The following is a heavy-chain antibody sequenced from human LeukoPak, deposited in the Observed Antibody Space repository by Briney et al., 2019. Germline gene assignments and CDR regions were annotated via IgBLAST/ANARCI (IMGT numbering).Heavy chain of an antibody. D-gene: IGHD3-22*01. CDR1: GLTFPRYA. Sequence: PGGSLRLSCAASGLTFPRYAFAWVRQAPGRGLQWVSGISGSGRDTFYSDSVKGRFTISRHNSKNTLYLQMNSLGGEDTAVYYCARDYYDSSGSYYFDYWGQGTLVTVSS. CDR2: ISGSGRDT. CDR3: ARDYYDSSGSYYFDY. V-gene: IGHV3-23*01. J-gene: IGHJ4*02.